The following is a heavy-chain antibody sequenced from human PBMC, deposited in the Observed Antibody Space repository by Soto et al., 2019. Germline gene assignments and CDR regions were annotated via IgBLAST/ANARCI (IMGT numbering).Heavy chain of an antibody. CDR2: ISTYNDDS. CDR1: GYTFHNFG. V-gene: IGHV1-18*01. Sequence: QVELEQSGVEVKKPGASVKVTCKASGYTFHNFGISWVRQAPGQGLEWMGWISTYNDDSNYAQKFQGRVTMTTDMSTSTASMEVRSLRPYETAVYYCARIRNSGYHTHFYYGMDVWGQGTTVTVSS. CDR3: ARIRNSGYHTHFYYGMDV. D-gene: IGHD5-12*01. J-gene: IGHJ6*02.